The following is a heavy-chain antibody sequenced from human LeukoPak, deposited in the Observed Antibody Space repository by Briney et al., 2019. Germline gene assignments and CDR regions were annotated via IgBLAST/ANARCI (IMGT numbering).Heavy chain of an antibody. CDR2: IKEDGSEK. J-gene: IGHJ4*02. CDR3: LSGNYAGVGY. Sequence: GGSLRLSCAASGFTFSNYYMTWVRQAPGKGLEWVANIKEDGSEKYYVDSVKGRFTISRDNAKNSLYLQMNDMGVEDTAVYYCLSGNYAGVGYWGQGTLVTVSS. D-gene: IGHD1-26*01. CDR1: GFTFSNYY. V-gene: IGHV3-7*01.